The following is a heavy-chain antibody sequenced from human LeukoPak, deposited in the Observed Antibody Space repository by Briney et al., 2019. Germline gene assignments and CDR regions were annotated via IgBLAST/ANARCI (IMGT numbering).Heavy chain of an antibody. CDR3: ARAKLRDTFDY. V-gene: IGHV3-30*04. Sequence: GRSLRLSCAAPGFTFSSHAMHWVRQAPGRGLEWVAVISDDGRNIYYADSVKGRFTISSDNSKNTLYLQMNSLRAEDTAVYYCARAKLRDTFDYWGQGTLVTVSS. J-gene: IGHJ4*02. CDR1: GFTFSSHA. CDR2: ISDDGRNI. D-gene: IGHD1-7*01.